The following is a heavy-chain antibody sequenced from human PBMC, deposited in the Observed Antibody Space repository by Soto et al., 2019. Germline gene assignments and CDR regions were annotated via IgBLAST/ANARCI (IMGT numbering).Heavy chain of an antibody. CDR2: IYSGGST. Sequence: GGSLRLSCAASGFTVSSNYMSWVRQAPGKGLEWVSVIYSGGSTYYADSVKGRFTISRDNSKNTLYLQMNSLRAEDTAVYYCERDQYCSSTSCYDGWGQGALVTVSS. D-gene: IGHD2-2*01. V-gene: IGHV3-66*01. CDR3: ERDQYCSSTSCYDG. J-gene: IGHJ4*02. CDR1: GFTVSSNY.